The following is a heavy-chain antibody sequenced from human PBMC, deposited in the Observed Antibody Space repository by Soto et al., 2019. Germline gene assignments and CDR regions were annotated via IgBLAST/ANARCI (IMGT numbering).Heavy chain of an antibody. CDR1: GFTFSSYA. CDR2: ISGSGGST. Sequence: PVGSLRLSCAASGFTFSSYAMSWVRQAPGKGLEWVSAISGSGGSTYYADSVKGRFTISRDNSKNTLYLQMNSLRAEDTAVYYCAKQKQWLVLFDYWGQGTLVTVSS. CDR3: AKQKQWLVLFDY. D-gene: IGHD6-19*01. J-gene: IGHJ4*02. V-gene: IGHV3-23*01.